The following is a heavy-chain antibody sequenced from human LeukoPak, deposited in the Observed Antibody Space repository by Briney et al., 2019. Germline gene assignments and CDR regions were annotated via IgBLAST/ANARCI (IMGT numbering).Heavy chain of an antibody. CDR1: GGSFSGYY. CDR2: INHSGST. D-gene: IGHD6-13*01. J-gene: IGHJ4*02. V-gene: IGHV4-34*01. CDR3: ARYAQQLGPSFDY. Sequence: SETLSLTCAVYGGSFSGYYWSWIRQPPGKGLEWIGEINHSGSTDYNPSLKSRVTISVDTSKNQFSLKLSSVTAADTAVYYCARYAQQLGPSFDYWGQGTLVTVSS.